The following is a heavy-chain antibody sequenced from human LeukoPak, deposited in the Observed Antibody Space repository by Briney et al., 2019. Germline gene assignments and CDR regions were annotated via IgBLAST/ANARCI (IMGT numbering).Heavy chain of an antibody. Sequence: GGSLRLSCAASGFTFSSHWMNWVRQAPGKGLEWVANIKQGGSEIYYVDSVKGRFTISRDDAKNSLYLQMNSMRDEDTAVYYCARDRGDYWGQGTLVTVSS. CDR2: IKQGGSEI. CDR1: GFTFSSHW. CDR3: ARDRGDY. J-gene: IGHJ4*02. V-gene: IGHV3-7*01.